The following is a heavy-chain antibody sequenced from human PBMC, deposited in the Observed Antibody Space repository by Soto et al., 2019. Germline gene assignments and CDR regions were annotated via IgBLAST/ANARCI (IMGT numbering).Heavy chain of an antibody. D-gene: IGHD1-1*01. V-gene: IGHV1-8*02. CDR1: GYTFTGYY. CDR2: MNPNSGNT. CDR3: ARVQYYYVMDV. J-gene: IGHJ6*02. Sequence: ASVKVSCKASGYTFTGYYMHWVRQAPGQGLEWMGWMNPNSGNTGFAQKFQGRVAMTRNTSISTAYMELSSLRSEDTAVYYCARVQYYYVMDVWGQGTTVTVSS.